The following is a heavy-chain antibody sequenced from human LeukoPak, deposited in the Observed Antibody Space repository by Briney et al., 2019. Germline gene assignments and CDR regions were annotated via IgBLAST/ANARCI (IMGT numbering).Heavy chain of an antibody. J-gene: IGHJ4*02. CDR3: ARRYYYDSSGPHYPFDY. D-gene: IGHD3-22*01. Sequence: GGSLRLSCAASGFTFSSYGMSWVRQAPGKGLEWVSAISGSGGSTYYADSVKGRFTISRDNSKNTLYLQMNSLRAEDTAVYYCARRYYYDSSGPHYPFDYWGQGTLVTVSS. CDR2: ISGSGGST. CDR1: GFTFSSYG. V-gene: IGHV3-23*01.